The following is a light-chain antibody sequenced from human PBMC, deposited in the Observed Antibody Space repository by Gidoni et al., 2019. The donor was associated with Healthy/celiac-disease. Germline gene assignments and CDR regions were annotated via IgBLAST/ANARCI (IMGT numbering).Light chain of an antibody. CDR2: AAS. Sequence: DIQLTQSPSFLSASVGDRFTITCRASQGISSYLAWYQQKPGKAPKLLIYAASTMQSGVPSRFSGSGSGTEFTLTISRLQPEDFATYYCQQLNSYPLTFGQGTRLEIK. CDR1: QGISSY. V-gene: IGKV1-9*01. J-gene: IGKJ5*01. CDR3: QQLNSYPLT.